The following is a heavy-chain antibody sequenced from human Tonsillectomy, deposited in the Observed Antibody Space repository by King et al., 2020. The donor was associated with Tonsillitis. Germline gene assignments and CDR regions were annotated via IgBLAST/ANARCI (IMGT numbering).Heavy chain of an antibody. V-gene: IGHV1-2*02. CDR3: ARDEAGSYPY. CDR1: GYTFTGYY. Sequence: VQLVESGAEVKKPGASVKVSCKASGYTFTGYYVHWVRQAPGQGLEWMGLINPNTGGTNYAQKFQGRVSMTRDTSLSTAYMELSRLTSDDTAVYYCARDEAGSYPYWGPGTLDTVSS. CDR2: INPNTGGT. J-gene: IGHJ4*02. D-gene: IGHD1-26*01.